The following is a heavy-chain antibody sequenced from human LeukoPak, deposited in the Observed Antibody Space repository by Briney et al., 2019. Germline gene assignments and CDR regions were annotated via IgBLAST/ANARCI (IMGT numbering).Heavy chain of an antibody. CDR3: AKDAERYCSSTSCYGPHY. CDR2: ISSSGSTI. V-gene: IGHV3-48*03. CDR1: GFTFSSYE. J-gene: IGHJ4*02. Sequence: PGGSLRLSCAASGFTFSSYEMNWVRQAPGKGLEWVSYISSSGSTIYYADSVKGRFTISRDNAKNTLYLQMNSLRAEDTAVYYCAKDAERYCSSTSCYGPHYWGQGTLVTVSS. D-gene: IGHD2-2*01.